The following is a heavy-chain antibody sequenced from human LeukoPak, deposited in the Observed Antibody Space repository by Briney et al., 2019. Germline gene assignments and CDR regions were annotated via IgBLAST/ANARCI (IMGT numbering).Heavy chain of an antibody. D-gene: IGHD4-11*01. J-gene: IGHJ4*02. CDR2: IDANNGDT. Sequence: ASVKISCKASGYTFRGNYIHWLRQAPGQGLEWMGWIDANNGDTKSAQKFQGRVTMSRDTSISTAYMDLSSLSPDDAAVYYCARDPSSVTLYFFDYWGQGTLVTVSS. V-gene: IGHV1-2*02. CDR1: GYTFRGNY. CDR3: ARDPSSVTLYFFDY.